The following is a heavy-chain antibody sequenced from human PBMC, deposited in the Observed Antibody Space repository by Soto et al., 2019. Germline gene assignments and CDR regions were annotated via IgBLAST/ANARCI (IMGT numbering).Heavy chain of an antibody. CDR1: GFTFSSYW. CDR3: ARQGGRRTYYYYYGMDV. Sequence: EVQLVESGGGLVQPGGSLRLSCTASGFTFSSYWMSWVRQAPGKGLEWVANIKHDGSEKNYVDSVKGRFTISTDNAKNLVFLQMNSLRAEDTAVYYCARQGGRRTYYYYYGMDVWGQGTTVTVSS. CDR2: IKHDGSEK. D-gene: IGHD3-16*01. J-gene: IGHJ6*02. V-gene: IGHV3-7*01.